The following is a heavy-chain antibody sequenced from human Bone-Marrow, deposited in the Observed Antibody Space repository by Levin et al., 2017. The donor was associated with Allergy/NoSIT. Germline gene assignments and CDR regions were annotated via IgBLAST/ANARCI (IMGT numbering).Heavy chain of an antibody. D-gene: IGHD6-19*01. Sequence: GGSLRLSCAASGFTFDNYAMTWVRQAPGKGLEWVSSIRGAGDRTSYADSVKGRFTISRDNSKDTLYLAMNSLRAEDTAVYYCGRGNSGWTTYTYFDFWGQGTLVTVPS. V-gene: IGHV3-23*01. J-gene: IGHJ4*02. CDR3: GRGNSGWTTYTYFDF. CDR1: GFTFDNYA. CDR2: IRGAGDRT.